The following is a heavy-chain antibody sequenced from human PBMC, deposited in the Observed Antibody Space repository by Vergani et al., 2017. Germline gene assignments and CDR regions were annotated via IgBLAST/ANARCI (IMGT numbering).Heavy chain of an antibody. CDR3: AREGQYGGYYTGLHFDY. J-gene: IGHJ4*02. CDR2: IWYDGSNK. D-gene: IGHD3-3*01. V-gene: IGHV3-33*01. CDR1: GFTFSSYG. Sequence: QVQLVESGGGVVQPGRSLRLSCAASGFTFSSYGMHWVRQAPGKGLEWVAVIWYDGSNKYYADSVKGRFTISRDNSKNTLYLHMNSLRAEDTAVYYCAREGQYGGYYTGLHFDYWGQGTLVTVSS.